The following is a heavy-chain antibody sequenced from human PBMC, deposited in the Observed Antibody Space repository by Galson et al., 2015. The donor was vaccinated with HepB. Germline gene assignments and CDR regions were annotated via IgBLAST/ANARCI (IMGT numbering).Heavy chain of an antibody. Sequence: GSLRLSCAASRFTFSNYAMSWVRQAPGKGLEWVSAITNSGGGTYHADSVKGRFTISRDNSKNTLYLQIKTLRAEDTAVYHCAKLRSGWVGDAMDIWGQGTMVTVSA. CDR2: ITNSGGGT. J-gene: IGHJ3*02. CDR1: RFTFSNYA. D-gene: IGHD6-19*01. V-gene: IGHV3-23*05. CDR3: AKLRSGWVGDAMDI.